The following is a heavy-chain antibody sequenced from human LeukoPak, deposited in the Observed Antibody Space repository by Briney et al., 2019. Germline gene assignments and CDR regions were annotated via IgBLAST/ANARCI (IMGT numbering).Heavy chain of an antibody. CDR2: IYPGDSDT. V-gene: IGHV5-51*01. CDR1: GYTFTTHW. J-gene: IGHJ4*02. CDR3: ARLTGSYSSSWYYFDY. D-gene: IGHD6-13*01. Sequence: GESLKISCKGSGYTFTTHWIGWVRQMPGKGLEWMGIIYPGDSDTRYSPSFQGQVTISADKSISTAYLQWSSLKASDTAMYYCARLTGSYSSSWYYFDYWGQGTLVTVSS.